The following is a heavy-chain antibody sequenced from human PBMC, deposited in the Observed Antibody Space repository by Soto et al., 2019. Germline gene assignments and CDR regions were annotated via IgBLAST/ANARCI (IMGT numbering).Heavy chain of an antibody. J-gene: IGHJ6*02. CDR3: ARDAATYYYILTGTRYYYGMDV. Sequence: PGGSLRLSCAASGFTFSSYSMNWVRQAPGKGLEWVSSISSSSSYIYYADSVKGRFTISRDNAKNSLYLQMNSLRAEDTAVYYCARDAATYYYILTGTRYYYGMDVWGQGTTVTVSS. D-gene: IGHD3-9*01. CDR1: GFTFSSYS. CDR2: ISSSSSYI. V-gene: IGHV3-21*01.